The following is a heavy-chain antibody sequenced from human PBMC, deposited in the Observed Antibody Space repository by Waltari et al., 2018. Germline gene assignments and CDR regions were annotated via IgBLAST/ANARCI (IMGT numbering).Heavy chain of an antibody. CDR2: ISDMGVIT. CDR1: GFTFISYA. J-gene: IGHJ4*02. CDR3: ARHLYSIDYLELGN. Sequence: EVHLLESGGGLAQPGGSLRLSCAASGFTFISYAMSWVRQAPGKGREWVSGISDMGVITKYADSVKGRFTVSRDNSKNTVFLQLNSLRAEDTAIYYCARHLYSIDYLELGNWGQGTLVTVSS. V-gene: IGHV3-23*01. D-gene: IGHD3-22*01.